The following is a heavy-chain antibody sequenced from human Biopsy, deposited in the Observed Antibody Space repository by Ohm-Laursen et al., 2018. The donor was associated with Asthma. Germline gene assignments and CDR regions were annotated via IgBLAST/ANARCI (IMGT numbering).Heavy chain of an antibody. Sequence: SLRLSCAATGFTVSRDHMFWVRQAPGKGLEWVSVIYSGGTSHTADSVRGRSTISRDFSKNKLHLQMHSLRVEDTAVYYCARGDSSGWSHYYFDYWGQGTLVTVSS. CDR1: GFTVSRDH. CDR3: ARGDSSGWSHYYFDY. D-gene: IGHD6-19*01. V-gene: IGHV3-53*01. CDR2: IYSGGTS. J-gene: IGHJ4*02.